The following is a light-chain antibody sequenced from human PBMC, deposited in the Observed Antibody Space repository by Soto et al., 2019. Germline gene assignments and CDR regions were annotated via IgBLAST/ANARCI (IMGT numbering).Light chain of an antibody. CDR1: QSVSSIY. CDR3: QQFGTSPPST. CDR2: GSS. V-gene: IGKV3-20*01. J-gene: IGKJ5*01. Sequence: EIALTQSPGTLSLSPGERATISCRASQSVSSIYLAWYQQKPGQAPRLLIYGSSSRATGIPDRFSGSGSGTDFTLIISRLEPEDFVVYYCQQFGTSPPSTFGQGTRLEIK.